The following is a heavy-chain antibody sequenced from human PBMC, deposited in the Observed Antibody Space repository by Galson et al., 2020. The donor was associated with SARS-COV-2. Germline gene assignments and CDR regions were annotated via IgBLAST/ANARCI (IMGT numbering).Heavy chain of an antibody. Sequence: SVKVSCKVSGYTLTELSMHWARQAPGKGLEWMGGFDPEDGETIYAQKFQGRVTMTEDTSTDTAYMELSSLRSEDTAVYYCATQWGGYDYYYYYGMDVWGQVSTVTVS. J-gene: IGHJ6*02. V-gene: IGHV1-24*01. CDR2: FDPEDGET. D-gene: IGHD5-12*01. CDR1: GYTLTELS. CDR3: ATQWGGYDYYYYYGMDV.